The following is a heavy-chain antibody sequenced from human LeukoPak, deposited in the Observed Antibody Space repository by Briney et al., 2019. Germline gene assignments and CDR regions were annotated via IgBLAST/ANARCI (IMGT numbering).Heavy chain of an antibody. J-gene: IGHJ3*02. V-gene: IGHV4-39*07. D-gene: IGHD3-9*01. Sequence: SETLSLTRAVSGGSLITANFFWGWIRQPPGKGLEWIGSVYYSGKTYYNPSLKSRVSISVDTSKNQFSLRLTSVTAADTAVYYCAREASGGYDILNGYFNSGFDIWGQGTTVTASS. CDR2: VYYSGKT. CDR3: AREASGGYDILNGYFNSGFDI. CDR1: GGSLITANFF.